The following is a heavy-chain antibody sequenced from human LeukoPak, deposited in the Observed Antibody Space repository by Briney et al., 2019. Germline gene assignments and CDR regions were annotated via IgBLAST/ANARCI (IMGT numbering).Heavy chain of an antibody. V-gene: IGHV4-4*07. CDR2: IITSGIT. CDR3: ARGDSITSLFFDP. CDR1: GGSISGYY. Sequence: SETLSLTCTVSGGSISGYYWSWIRQPAGTGLEWIGRIITSGITDHNPSLKSRVTMSVDTSKNQISLKLSSVTAADTAIYYCARGDSITSLFFDPWGQGTLVTVSS. J-gene: IGHJ5*02. D-gene: IGHD2/OR15-2a*01.